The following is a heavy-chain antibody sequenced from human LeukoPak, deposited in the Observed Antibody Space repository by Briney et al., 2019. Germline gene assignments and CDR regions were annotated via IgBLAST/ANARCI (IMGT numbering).Heavy chain of an antibody. V-gene: IGHV1-18*01. D-gene: IGHD3-3*01. CDR2: ISTYNGNT. CDR1: DYTFTSYG. Sequence: ASVKVSCKASDYTFTSYGITWVRQAPGQGLEWMGWISTYNGNTDYAQKLQGRVTMTTDTSTSTAYMELRSLRSDDTAVYYCARGSGLYDRMDVWAKGTTVTVSS. CDR3: ARGSGLYDRMDV. J-gene: IGHJ6*03.